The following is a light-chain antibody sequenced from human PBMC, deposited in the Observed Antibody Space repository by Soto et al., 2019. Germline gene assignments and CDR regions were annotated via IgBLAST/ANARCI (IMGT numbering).Light chain of an antibody. Sequence: DIQMTQSPSTLSASVGDRVTITCRASQSFSGWVAWYQQKPGKAPNLLTYKASSLESGVPSRFSGSGSGTEFALTITSLQPDDFATYYCQQGTTFGRGTKLEIK. V-gene: IGKV1-5*03. CDR2: KAS. J-gene: IGKJ2*01. CDR3: QQGTT. CDR1: QSFSGW.